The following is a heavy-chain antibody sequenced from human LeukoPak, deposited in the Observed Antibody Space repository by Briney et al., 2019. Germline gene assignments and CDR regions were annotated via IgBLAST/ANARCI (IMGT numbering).Heavy chain of an antibody. CDR2: IDTYTGIP. CDR1: GYSFTTHG. Sequence: ASVKVSCKTSGYSFTTHGINWVRQAPGQGLEWMGWIDTYTGIPSYVQDFTGRFVFSVDTSVRTAYAQIIGLLAEDTAVYYCARGARDGALDYWGQGTLVTVSS. D-gene: IGHD3-10*01. J-gene: IGHJ4*02. CDR3: ARGARDGALDY. V-gene: IGHV7-4-1*02.